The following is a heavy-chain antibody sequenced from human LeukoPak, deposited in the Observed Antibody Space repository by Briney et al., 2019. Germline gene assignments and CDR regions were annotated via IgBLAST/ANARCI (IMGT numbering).Heavy chain of an antibody. CDR3: ASSLVAGYYYYNYYYMDV. V-gene: IGHV3-21*01. CDR2: ISSSSSYI. CDR1: GFTFSSYT. Sequence: GGSLRLSCAASGFTFSSYTMNWVRQAPGKGLEWVSSISSSSSYIYYADSVEGRFTISRDNAKNSLYLQMNRLRAEDTAVYYCASSLVAGYYYYNYYYMDVWGKGTTVTISS. D-gene: IGHD5-18*01. J-gene: IGHJ6*03.